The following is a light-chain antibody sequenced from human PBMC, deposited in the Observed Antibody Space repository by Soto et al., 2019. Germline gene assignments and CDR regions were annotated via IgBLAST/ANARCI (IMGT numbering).Light chain of an antibody. V-gene: IGKV3-20*01. CDR1: QSVSSSY. CDR3: QQYGSSPLT. J-gene: IGKJ4*01. CDR2: GPS. Sequence: EIVLTQSPGTLSLSPGERATLSCRASQSVSSSYLAWYQQTPGQAPRPLIYGPSSKATGIPDMFSGSGSGTDFTLTISRLEPEGFAVYYCQQYGSSPLTFGGGTKVEIK.